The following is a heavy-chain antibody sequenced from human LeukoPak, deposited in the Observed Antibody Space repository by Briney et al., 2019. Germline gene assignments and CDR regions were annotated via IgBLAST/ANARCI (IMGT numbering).Heavy chain of an antibody. CDR1: GYTFTTYD. J-gene: IGHJ4*02. CDR2: MNLNSGNT. Sequence: ASVKVSCKASGYTFTTYDINWVRQAARPGREWMGWMNLNSGNTGYAQKFQGRVTLTRDTSISTAYMELNSLRSDDTAVYYCARNTRNYGDFDYWGQGTLVTVSS. D-gene: IGHD2-2*01. CDR3: ARNTRNYGDFDY. V-gene: IGHV1-8*01.